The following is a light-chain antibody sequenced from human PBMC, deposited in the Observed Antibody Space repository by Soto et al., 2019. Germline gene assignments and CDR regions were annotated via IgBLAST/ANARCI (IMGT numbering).Light chain of an antibody. Sequence: ELVLTQSPATLSLSPGERATLSCRASQSVSGYLAWYQQKPGQAPRILIYDASTMATGIPARFSGSGSGTDVTLTISSLEPEDFALYYGQQRTNWPPWTFGQGTKVEVK. CDR2: DAS. J-gene: IGKJ1*01. CDR1: QSVSGY. V-gene: IGKV3-11*01. CDR3: QQRTNWPPWT.